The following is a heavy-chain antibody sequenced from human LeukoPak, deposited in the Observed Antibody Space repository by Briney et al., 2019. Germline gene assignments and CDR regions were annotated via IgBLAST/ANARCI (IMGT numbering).Heavy chain of an antibody. V-gene: IGHV3-72*01. Sequence: GGSLRLSCAASGFTFSDHHMDWVRLAPGEGLEWVARIRNIANRYTTEYAASVKGRFTISRDDSENSLYLQMDSLKTEDTAVYYCARSPLGIAPFDYWGQGTLVTVSS. CDR3: ARSPLGIAPFDY. CDR1: GFTFSDHH. CDR2: IRNIANRYTT. J-gene: IGHJ4*02. D-gene: IGHD7-27*01.